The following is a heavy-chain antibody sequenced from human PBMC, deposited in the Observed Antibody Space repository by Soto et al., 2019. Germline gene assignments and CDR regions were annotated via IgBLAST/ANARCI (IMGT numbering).Heavy chain of an antibody. CDR2: IYSGGST. V-gene: IGHV3-53*01. Sequence: GGSLRLSCAASGFTVSSNYMSWVRQAPGKGLEWVSVIYSGGSTYYADSVKGRVTISRDNSKNTLYLQMNSLRAEDTAVYYCARDSGSELGSNSSRLPLGYWGQGTLDTV. J-gene: IGHJ4*02. CDR3: ARDSGSELGSNSSRLPLGY. CDR1: GFTVSSNY. D-gene: IGHD6-13*01.